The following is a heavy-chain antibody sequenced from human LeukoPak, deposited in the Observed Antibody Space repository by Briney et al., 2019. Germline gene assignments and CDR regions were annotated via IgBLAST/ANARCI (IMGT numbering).Heavy chain of an antibody. D-gene: IGHD4-23*01. CDR1: GFTFDDYA. V-gene: IGHV3-9*01. CDR3: AKDLDYGGHSCYLDY. J-gene: IGHJ4*02. CDR2: ISWNSGSI. Sequence: GGSLRLSCAASGFTFDDYAMHWVRQAPGNGLEWVSGISWNSGSIGYADSVKGRFTISRDNAKNSLYLQMNSLRAEDTALYYCAKDLDYGGHSCYLDYWGQGTLVTVSS.